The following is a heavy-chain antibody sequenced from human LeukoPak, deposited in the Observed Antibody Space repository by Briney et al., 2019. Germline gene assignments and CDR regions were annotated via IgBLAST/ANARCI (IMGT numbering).Heavy chain of an antibody. CDR3: AKDLYTTGWWGYFDY. CDR1: GFTFSSYA. J-gene: IGHJ4*02. V-gene: IGHV3-23*01. D-gene: IGHD6-19*01. CDR2: ISAGGYNT. Sequence: GGSLRLSCAASGFTFSSYAMTWVRQAPGKGLEWVSSISAGGYNTYYADSVRGRFTISRDKSKNTLYLQMNSLRAEDTAVYSCAKDLYTTGWWGYFDYWGQGTLVTVSS.